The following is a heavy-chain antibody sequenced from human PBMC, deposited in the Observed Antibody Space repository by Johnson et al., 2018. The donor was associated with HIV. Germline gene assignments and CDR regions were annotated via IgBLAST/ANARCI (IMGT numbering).Heavy chain of an antibody. D-gene: IGHD3-10*01. J-gene: IGHJ3*02. CDR1: GFTFSSYA. CDR2: ISYDGSNK. Sequence: QLVESGGGVVQPGRSLRLSCAASGFTFSSYAMHWVRQAPGKGLEWVAVISYDGSNKYYADSVKGRFTISRDNAKNTLYLQMNSLRAEDTAVYYCARDIMRAGSYYDAFDIWGQGTLVTVAS. CDR3: ARDIMRAGSYYDAFDI. V-gene: IGHV3-30*14.